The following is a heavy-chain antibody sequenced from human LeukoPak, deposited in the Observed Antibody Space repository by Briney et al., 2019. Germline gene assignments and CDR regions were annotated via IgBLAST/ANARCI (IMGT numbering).Heavy chain of an antibody. J-gene: IGHJ6*03. Sequence: QSGGSLRLSCAASGFTFSSYEMNWVRQAPGKGLEWVSYISSSGSTIYYADSVKGRFTISRDNAKNSLYLQMNSLRAEDTAVYYCARLSTGPEGYFYHNYMDVWGKGTTVTISS. V-gene: IGHV3-48*03. CDR3: ARLSTGPEGYFYHNYMDV. CDR1: GFTFSSYE. CDR2: ISSSGSTI. D-gene: IGHD2-2*01.